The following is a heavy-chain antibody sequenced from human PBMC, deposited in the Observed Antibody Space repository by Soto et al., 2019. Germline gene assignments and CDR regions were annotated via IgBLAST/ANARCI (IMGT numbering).Heavy chain of an antibody. V-gene: IGHV3-21*01. CDR1: GPTFSTYG. CDR3: ARDESAGSSTSN. D-gene: IGHD2-2*01. CDR2: ITSSGSYI. Sequence: DVQLVESGGGLVKPGGSLRLSCVASGPTFSTYGMNWIRQTPGKGLEWVSSITSSGSYIHYADSVQGRFTVSRDNAKNSMYLQMNSLRVGDTAVYFWARDESAGSSTSNWGQGTLVTVSS. J-gene: IGHJ4*02.